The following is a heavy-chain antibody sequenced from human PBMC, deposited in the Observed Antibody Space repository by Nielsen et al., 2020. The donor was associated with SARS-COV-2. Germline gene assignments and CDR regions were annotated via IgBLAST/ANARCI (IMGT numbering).Heavy chain of an antibody. J-gene: IGHJ4*02. V-gene: IGHV5-10-1*01. CDR2: IDPSNSYT. CDR3: ARLEYMNSYSRY. Sequence: VRQMPGKGLEWMGRIDPSNSYTDYSPSFQGLVTISADESVSTAYLQWNSLKDSDTAMYYWARLEYMNSYSRYWGQGTPVTVSS. D-gene: IGHD2-21*01.